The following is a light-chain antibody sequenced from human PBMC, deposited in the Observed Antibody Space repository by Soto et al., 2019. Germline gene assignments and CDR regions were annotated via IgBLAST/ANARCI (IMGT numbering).Light chain of an antibody. Sequence: SYELTQPPSVSVAPGKTARITCGGNNIGSKSVHWYQQKPGQAPVLVIYYDSDRPSGIPERFSGSNSGNTATLTISRVEAGDEADYYCQVWDSSSDHRGYVFGTGTKVPS. CDR1: NIGSKS. V-gene: IGLV3-21*04. J-gene: IGLJ1*01. CDR2: YDS. CDR3: QVWDSSSDHRGYV.